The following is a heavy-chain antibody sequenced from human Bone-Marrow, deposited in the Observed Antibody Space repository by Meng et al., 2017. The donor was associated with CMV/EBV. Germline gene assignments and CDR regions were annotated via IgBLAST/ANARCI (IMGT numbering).Heavy chain of an antibody. Sequence: GGSLRLSCTAAGLTFNSKTFSWVRQTPGKGLEWVSSISSRSNYIYYADSVKGRFTMSRDNAKNSRYLQMNVMRAEDTGFYYCARVAGWFDNWGQGTLVTVSS. CDR2: ISSRSNYI. J-gene: IGHJ4*02. D-gene: IGHD6-19*01. CDR3: ARVAGWFDN. CDR1: GLTFNSKT. V-gene: IGHV3-21*01.